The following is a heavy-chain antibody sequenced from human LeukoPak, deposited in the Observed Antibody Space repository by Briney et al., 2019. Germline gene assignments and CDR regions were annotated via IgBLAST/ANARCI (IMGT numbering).Heavy chain of an antibody. Sequence: GESLKISCKGSGYSFTSYWIGWVRQMPGKGREWMGIIYPGDSDTRYSPSLQGQVTISADKSISTAYLQWSSLKASDTAMYYCARPVPLEGIDYWGQGTLVTVSS. CDR2: IYPGDSDT. CDR3: ARPVPLEGIDY. J-gene: IGHJ4*02. V-gene: IGHV5-51*01. CDR1: GYSFTSYW.